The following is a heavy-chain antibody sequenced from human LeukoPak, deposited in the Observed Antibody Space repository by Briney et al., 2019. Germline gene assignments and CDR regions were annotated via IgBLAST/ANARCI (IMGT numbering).Heavy chain of an antibody. V-gene: IGHV4-39*07. CDR2: IYYSGST. CDR3: ARRRRRGYYYDRLGAFDI. D-gene: IGHD3-22*01. CDR1: GGPISSSSYY. J-gene: IGHJ3*02. Sequence: SSETLSLTCTVSGGPISSSSYYWGWIRQPPEKGLEWIGSIYYSGSTYYNPSLKSRLTISVDTSNNQFSLKLSSVTAADTAVYYCARRRRRGYYYDRLGAFDIWGQGTMVTVSS.